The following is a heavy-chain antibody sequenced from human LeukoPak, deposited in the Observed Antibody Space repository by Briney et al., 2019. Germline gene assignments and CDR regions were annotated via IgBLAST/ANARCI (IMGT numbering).Heavy chain of an antibody. CDR1: GFTFSSYA. CDR3: ARGNWFDP. V-gene: IGHV4-34*01. Sequence: GSLRLSCAASGFTFSSYAMSWVRQAPGKGLECIGAIDHRGSANYNPSLESRVTISLDTSKNQFSLNLASVTAADTAVYYCARGNWFDPWGQGTLVTVSS. CDR2: IDHRGSA. J-gene: IGHJ5*02.